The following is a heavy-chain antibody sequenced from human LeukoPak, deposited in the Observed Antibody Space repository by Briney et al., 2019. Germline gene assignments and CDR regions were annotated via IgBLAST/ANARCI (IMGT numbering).Heavy chain of an antibody. D-gene: IGHD5-12*01. CDR2: ISSSSSYI. V-gene: IGHV3-21*01. Sequence: GGSLRLSCAASGFTLSSYSMNWVRQAPGKGLEWVSSISSSSSYIYYADSVKGRFTISRDNAKNSLYQQMNSLRAEDTAVYYCARDPSNDSGYDPRHYWGQGTLVTVSS. CDR1: GFTLSSYS. J-gene: IGHJ4*02. CDR3: ARDPSNDSGYDPRHY.